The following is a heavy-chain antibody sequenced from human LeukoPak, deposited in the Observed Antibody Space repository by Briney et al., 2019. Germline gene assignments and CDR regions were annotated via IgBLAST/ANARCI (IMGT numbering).Heavy chain of an antibody. CDR3: AIDPNWGVDY. CDR1: GFTFSYYT. CDR2: IGISGGGI. D-gene: IGHD7-27*01. J-gene: IGHJ4*02. V-gene: IGHV3-23*01. Sequence: GGSLRLSRAASGFTFSYYTMYWVRQAPGKGLEWVSIIGISGGGIHYADSVEGRFTISRDNSKNTLYLQMNSLRAEDTAVYYCAIDPNWGVDYWGQGVLVTVSS.